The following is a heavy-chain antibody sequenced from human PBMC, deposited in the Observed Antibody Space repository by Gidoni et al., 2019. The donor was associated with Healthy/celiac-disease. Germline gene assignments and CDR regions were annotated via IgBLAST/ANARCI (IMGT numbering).Heavy chain of an antibody. CDR2: INHSGST. CDR3: ARGGWALWFGAAHRQYYYGMDV. J-gene: IGHJ6*02. D-gene: IGHD3-10*01. CDR1: GSFSGYY. V-gene: IGHV4-34*01. Sequence: GSFSGYYWSWIRQPPGKGLEWIGEINHSGSTNYNPSLKSRVTISVDTSKNQFSLKLSSVTAADTAVYYCARGGWALWFGAAHRQYYYGMDVWGQGTTVTVSS.